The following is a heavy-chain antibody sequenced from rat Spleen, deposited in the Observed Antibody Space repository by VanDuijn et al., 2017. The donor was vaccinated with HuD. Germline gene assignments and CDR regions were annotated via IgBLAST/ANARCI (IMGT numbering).Heavy chain of an antibody. V-gene: IGHV4-2*01. CDR2: INKDSSII. D-gene: IGHD1-9*01. CDR1: GFNFNDHW. Sequence: EVKLVESGGGLVQPGRSLKLSCAASGFNFNDHWMGWVRQAPGKGLEWIAEINKDSSIIKYSPSLKDKLTISRDNAQNTLYLQLNKLKSEDTATYYCVKTHTMGSRFAYWGQGTLVTVSS. CDR3: VKTHTMGSRFAY. J-gene: IGHJ3*01.